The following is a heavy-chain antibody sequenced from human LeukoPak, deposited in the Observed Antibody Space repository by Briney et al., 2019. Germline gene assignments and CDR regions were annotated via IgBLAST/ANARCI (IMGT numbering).Heavy chain of an antibody. CDR3: ARHSSDWEFDY. V-gene: IGHV1-18*01. Sequence: ASVKVSCKASGGTFSSYAISWVRQAPGQGLEWMGWTSAYAQKLQGRVTMTTDTSTSTAYMELRSLRSDDTAVYYCARHSSDWEFDYWGQGTLVTVSS. CDR1: GGTFSSYA. D-gene: IGHD6-19*01. CDR2: TSAY. J-gene: IGHJ4*02.